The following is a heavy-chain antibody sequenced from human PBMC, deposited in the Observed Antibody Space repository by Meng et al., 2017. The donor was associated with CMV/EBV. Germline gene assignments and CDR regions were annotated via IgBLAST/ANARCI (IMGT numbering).Heavy chain of an antibody. Sequence: GSLRLSCTVSGYSISSGYYWGWIRQPPGKGLEWIGSIYHSGSTYYNPSLKSRVTISVDTSKNQFSLKLSSVTAADTAVYYCVAPSCSSTNCYAADFWGQGTLVTVSS. CDR3: VAPSCSSTNCYAADF. V-gene: IGHV4-38-2*02. CDR2: IYHSGST. CDR1: GYSISSGYY. D-gene: IGHD2-2*01. J-gene: IGHJ4*02.